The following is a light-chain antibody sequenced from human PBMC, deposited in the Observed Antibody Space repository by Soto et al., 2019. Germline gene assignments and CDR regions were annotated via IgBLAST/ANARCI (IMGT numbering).Light chain of an antibody. CDR1: SSDIGGYNF. V-gene: IGLV2-8*01. CDR2: QVS. CDR3: CSYGGSSNYV. Sequence: QSALTQPPSASGSPGQSVTISCTGTSSDIGGYNFVSWYRHHPGKAPQLLIYQVSQRPSGVPDRFSGSKSGNTASLTVSGLQAEDEAEYYCCSYGGSSNYVFGTGTKVTVL. J-gene: IGLJ1*01.